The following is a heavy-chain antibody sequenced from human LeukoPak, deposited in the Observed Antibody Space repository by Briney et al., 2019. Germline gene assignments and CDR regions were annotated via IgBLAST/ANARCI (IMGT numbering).Heavy chain of an antibody. Sequence: SETLSLTCTVSGGSISRYYWSWIRQPPGKGLEWIGNIYYNGSTNYKPSLKSRVTISVHTSKNQFSLNLRSLTAADTAVYYCARGGYSGYAFDRWGQGTRVTVSS. D-gene: IGHD5-12*01. CDR1: GGSISRYY. J-gene: IGHJ5*02. CDR3: ARGGYSGYAFDR. V-gene: IGHV4-59*01. CDR2: IYYNGST.